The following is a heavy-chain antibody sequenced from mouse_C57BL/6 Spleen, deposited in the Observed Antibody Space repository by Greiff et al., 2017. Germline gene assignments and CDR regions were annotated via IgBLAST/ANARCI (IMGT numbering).Heavy chain of an antibody. CDR1: GYTFTSYT. D-gene: IGHD3-1*01. CDR2: INPSSGYT. CDR3: ARSGLDYAMDY. Sequence: VQLQQSGAELARPGASVKMSCKASGYTFTSYTMHWVKQRPGQGLEWIGYINPSSGYTKYNQKFKDKATLTADKSSSTAYMQLSSLTSEDSAVYYCARSGLDYAMDYWGQGTSGTVSS. V-gene: IGHV1-4*01. J-gene: IGHJ4*01.